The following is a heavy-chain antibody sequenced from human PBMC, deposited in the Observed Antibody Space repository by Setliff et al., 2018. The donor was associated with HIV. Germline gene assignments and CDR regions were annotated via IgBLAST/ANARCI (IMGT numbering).Heavy chain of an antibody. Sequence: GASVKVSCKASGYTFTNYDINWVRQAPGQGLEWVGWISPNNGYTKYVEKFHDRVIMTTDTSTSTAYMELTSLRFDDTAIYYCAREDFGSGWFDTWGQGTPVTVSS. CDR1: GYTFTNYD. CDR2: ISPNNGYT. V-gene: IGHV1-18*01. CDR3: AREDFGSGWFDT. D-gene: IGHD3-10*01. J-gene: IGHJ5*02.